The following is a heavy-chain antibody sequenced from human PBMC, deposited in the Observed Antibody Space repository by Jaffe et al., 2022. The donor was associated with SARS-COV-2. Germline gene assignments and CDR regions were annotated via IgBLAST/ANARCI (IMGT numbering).Heavy chain of an antibody. CDR3: ARDPDQWEPSNDAFDI. Sequence: QVQLQESGPGLVKPSETLSLTCTVSGYSISSGYYWGWIRQPPGKGLEWIGSIYHSGSTYYNPSLKSRVTISVDTSKNQFSLKLSSVTAADTAVYYCARDPDQWEPSNDAFDIWGQGTMVTVSS. V-gene: IGHV4-38-2*02. CDR2: IYHSGST. D-gene: IGHD1-26*01. CDR1: GYSISSGYY. J-gene: IGHJ3*02.